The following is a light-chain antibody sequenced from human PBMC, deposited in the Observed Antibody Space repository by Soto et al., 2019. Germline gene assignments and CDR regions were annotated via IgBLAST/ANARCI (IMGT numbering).Light chain of an antibody. V-gene: IGKV1-39*01. CDR3: QQSYSRPYT. J-gene: IGKJ2*01. Sequence: SGVPSRFSGSGSDTDFTLTINSLQPEDLATYYCQQSYSRPYTVGQGAKLEI.